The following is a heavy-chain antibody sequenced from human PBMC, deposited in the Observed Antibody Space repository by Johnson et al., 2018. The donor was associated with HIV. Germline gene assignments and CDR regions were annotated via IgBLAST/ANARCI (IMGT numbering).Heavy chain of an antibody. CDR3: ANGRYSGVWYYYDSSGYYSAFAM. Sequence: QVQLVESGGGVVQPGGSLRLSCAASGFTFSSYGMHWVRQAPGKGLEWVAFIRYDGSNKYYADSVKGRFTISRDNSKNTLYLQMNSLRAEDTAVYYCANGRYSGVWYYYDSSGYYSAFAMWGQGTMVTVSS. J-gene: IGHJ3*02. D-gene: IGHD3-22*01. V-gene: IGHV3-30*02. CDR2: IRYDGSNK. CDR1: GFTFSSYG.